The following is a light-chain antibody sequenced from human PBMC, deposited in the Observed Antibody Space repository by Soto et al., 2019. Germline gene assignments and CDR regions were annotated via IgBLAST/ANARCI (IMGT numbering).Light chain of an antibody. CDR1: QSISSY. CDR3: QQRYSTPEGT. V-gene: IGKV1-39*01. Sequence: DIQMTQSPSSLSASVGDRVTITCRASQSISSYLNWYQQKPGKAPKLLIYAASSLQSGVPSRFSGSGSGTDFTLTISSLQSEDFATYYCQQRYSTPEGTFGQGTKVDIK. J-gene: IGKJ1*01. CDR2: AAS.